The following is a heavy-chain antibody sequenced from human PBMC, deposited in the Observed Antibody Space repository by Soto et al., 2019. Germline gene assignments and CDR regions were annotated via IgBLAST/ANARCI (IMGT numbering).Heavy chain of an antibody. CDR3: AKLSCASSTCYFPGWFDP. CDR1: GDSISGGASF. J-gene: IGHJ5*02. Sequence: SETLSLTCTVSGDSISGGASFWSWIRQPPGKGLEWIANVYYSGSSYYNPSLKSRLTISVDTTKNQFSLQLKSMTAADTAVYYCAKLSCASSTCYFPGWFDPWGQGTLVTVS. V-gene: IGHV4-31*03. D-gene: IGHD2-2*01. CDR2: VYYSGSS.